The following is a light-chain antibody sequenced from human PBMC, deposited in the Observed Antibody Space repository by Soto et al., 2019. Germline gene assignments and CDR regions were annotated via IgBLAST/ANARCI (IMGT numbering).Light chain of an antibody. V-gene: IGKV4-1*01. Sequence: IVVTQSPDSLGVSVCTMSTINCKSTPSVLYSSNNKNYLVWYQQKPGQPPKLLIDWASTRESGVPDRFSGSGSGTDFTLTISSLQAEDVAVYYCQQYYSTPQTFGQGTKVDIK. CDR1: PSVLYSSNNKNY. CDR3: QQYYSTPQT. CDR2: WAS. J-gene: IGKJ1*01.